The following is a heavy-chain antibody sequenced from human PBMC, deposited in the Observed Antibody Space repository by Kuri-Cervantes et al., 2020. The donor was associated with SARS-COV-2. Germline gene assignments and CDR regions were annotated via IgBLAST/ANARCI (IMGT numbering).Heavy chain of an antibody. D-gene: IGHD1-1*01. J-gene: IGHJ4*02. CDR2: ISGSGGST. Sequence: GGSLRLSCAASGFTFSSYAMSWVRQAPGKGLEWVSAISGSGGSTYYADSVKGRFTVSRDNSKNTLYLQMNSLRAEDTAVYYCARVLDDGGFDYWGRGTLVTVSS. V-gene: IGHV3-23*01. CDR3: ARVLDDGGFDY. CDR1: GFTFSSYA.